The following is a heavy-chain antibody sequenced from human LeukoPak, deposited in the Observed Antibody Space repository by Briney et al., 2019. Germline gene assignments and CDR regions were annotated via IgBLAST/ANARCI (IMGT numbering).Heavy chain of an antibody. D-gene: IGHD5-24*01. Sequence: SGGSLRLSCAASGFTFSSYWMHWVRQAPGKGLVWVSRINSDGSSTSYADSVKGRFTISRDNAKNTLYLQMNSLRAEDAAVYYCARERPPSLLDGLGYFDYWGQGTLVTVSS. J-gene: IGHJ4*02. CDR3: ARERPPSLLDGLGYFDY. CDR2: INSDGSST. CDR1: GFTFSSYW. V-gene: IGHV3-74*01.